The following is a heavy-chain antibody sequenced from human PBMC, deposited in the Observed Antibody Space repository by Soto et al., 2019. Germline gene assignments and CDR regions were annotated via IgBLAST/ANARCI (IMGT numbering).Heavy chain of an antibody. Sequence: PGESLKISCKGSGYSFTSYWIGWVRQMPGKGLEWMGIIYPGDSDTRYSPSFQGQVTISADKSISTAYLQWSSLKAADTAVYYCARVVVAATRWFDPWGQGTLVTVSS. CDR1: GYSFTSYW. CDR3: ARVVVAATRWFDP. D-gene: IGHD2-15*01. V-gene: IGHV5-51*01. CDR2: IYPGDSDT. J-gene: IGHJ5*02.